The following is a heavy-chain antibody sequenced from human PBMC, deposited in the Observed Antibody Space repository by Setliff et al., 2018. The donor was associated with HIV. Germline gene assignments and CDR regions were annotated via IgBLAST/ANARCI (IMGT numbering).Heavy chain of an antibody. CDR3: ARDRSNYGSGSSAYNWFDP. D-gene: IGHD3-10*01. J-gene: IGHJ5*02. CDR1: GDSMRNYY. CDR2: IFPSGTT. Sequence: PSETLSLTCTGPGDSMRNYYWSWLRQPAGKGLEWIGRIFPSGTTDYNPSLKSRVTMSIDTSKDQFSLNLKSVTAADTAAYFCARDRSNYGSGSSAYNWFDPWGQGNQVTVSS. V-gene: IGHV4-4*07.